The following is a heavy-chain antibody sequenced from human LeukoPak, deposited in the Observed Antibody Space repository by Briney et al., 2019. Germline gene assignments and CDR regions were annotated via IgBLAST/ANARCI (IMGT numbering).Heavy chain of an antibody. J-gene: IGHJ4*02. CDR2: FSYDGSTQ. D-gene: IGHD5-12*01. CDR1: GFTFSTYA. Sequence: AESLRLSCAGSGFTFSTYAMHWVRQAQAQGLELVALFSYDGSTQRYADPVKGRFTISRDNTKNSLYLQMKSLRTEDTAVYYCAKAMDGVSGYDYLFDYWGRGTLVTVSS. V-gene: IGHV3-30-3*01. CDR3: AKAMDGVSGYDYLFDY.